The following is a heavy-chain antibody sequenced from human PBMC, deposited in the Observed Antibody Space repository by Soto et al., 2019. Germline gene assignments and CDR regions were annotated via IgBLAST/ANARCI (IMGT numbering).Heavy chain of an antibody. Sequence: QVQLVESGGGLVKPGGSLRLYCAASGFTFSDYYMSWIRQAPGKGLEWLSYISTTGTTIYYADSVKGRFTISRDNAKNSLYLHMSSLRAEGTAVYYCARDQSGGSDYWGQGILVTVSP. J-gene: IGHJ4*02. V-gene: IGHV3-11*01. CDR1: GFTFSDYY. CDR3: ARDQSGGSDY. CDR2: ISTTGTTI. D-gene: IGHD1-26*01.